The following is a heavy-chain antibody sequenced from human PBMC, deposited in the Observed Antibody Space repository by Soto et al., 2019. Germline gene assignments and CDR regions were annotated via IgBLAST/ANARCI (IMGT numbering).Heavy chain of an antibody. Sequence: QLQLVQSGAEVKKSGSSVKVSCKASGGTSSNFVITWVRQVPGQGLEWLGGILPMFGAVKYAQKFQDRLTITADRSTNTAAMELGSLTSDDTAVYYCARPKRSGYDRGDSYYHTMDVWGHGTKVTVS. V-gene: IGHV1-69*06. CDR1: GGTSSNFV. D-gene: IGHD3-3*01. CDR2: ILPMFGAV. CDR3: ARPKRSGYDRGDSYYHTMDV. J-gene: IGHJ6*02.